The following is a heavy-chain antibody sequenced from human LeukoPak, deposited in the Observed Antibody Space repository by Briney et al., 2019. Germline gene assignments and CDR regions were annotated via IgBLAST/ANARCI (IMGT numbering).Heavy chain of an antibody. CDR3: ARDLSGNDIVLRGFDY. CDR1: GFTFSSYS. CDR2: ISSSSSYI. D-gene: IGHD2-8*01. Sequence: PGGSLRLSCAASGFTFSSYSMNWVRQAPGKGLEWVSSISSSSSYIYYADSVKGRFTISRDNAKNSLYLQMNSLRAEDTAVYYCARDLSGNDIVLRGFDYWGQGTLVTVSS. J-gene: IGHJ4*02. V-gene: IGHV3-21*01.